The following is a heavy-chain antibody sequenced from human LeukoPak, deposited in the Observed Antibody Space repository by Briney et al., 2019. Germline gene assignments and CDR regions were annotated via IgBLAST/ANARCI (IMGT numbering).Heavy chain of an antibody. V-gene: IGHV3-48*02. J-gene: IGHJ3*02. Sequence: GGSLRLSCAASGFTFSSHSMNWVRQAPGKGLEWVSYISDSSQTIYYADSVKGRFTISRDNAKNSLSLQMNSLRDEDTAVYYCASQEAAFDIWGQGTMVTVSS. CDR3: ASQEAAFDI. CDR1: GFTFSSHS. CDR2: ISDSSQTI.